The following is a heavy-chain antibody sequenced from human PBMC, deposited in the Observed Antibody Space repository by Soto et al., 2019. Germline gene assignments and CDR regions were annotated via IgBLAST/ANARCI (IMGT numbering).Heavy chain of an antibody. Sequence: ASVKVSCKASGYTFTGYYMHWVRQAPGQRLEWMGWINPNSGGTNYAQNFRGRVSVTRDTSTSTVYMELYSLSSEDTAVYYCARDPNFSLTFHYYGMDVRGQGTTVTVSS. J-gene: IGHJ6*02. CDR1: GYTFTGYY. CDR3: ARDPNFSLTFHYYGMDV. CDR2: INPNSGGT. V-gene: IGHV1-2*02.